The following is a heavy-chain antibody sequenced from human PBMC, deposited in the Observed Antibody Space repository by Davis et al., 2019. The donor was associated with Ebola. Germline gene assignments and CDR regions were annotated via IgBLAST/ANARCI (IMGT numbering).Heavy chain of an antibody. CDR3: AREGAEAGTSFDF. Sequence: GESLKISCAASGFTFSSYSMNWVRQAPGKGLEWVSSISSSSSYIYYADSVKGRFTISRDNAKNTLYLQMNTLRAEDTALYYCAREGAEAGTSFDFWGQGALVTVSS. V-gene: IGHV3-21*01. CDR2: ISSSSSYI. J-gene: IGHJ4*02. CDR1: GFTFSSYS. D-gene: IGHD6-13*01.